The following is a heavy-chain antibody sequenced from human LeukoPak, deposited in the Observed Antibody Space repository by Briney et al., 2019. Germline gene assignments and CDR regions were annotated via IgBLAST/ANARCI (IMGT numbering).Heavy chain of an antibody. D-gene: IGHD3-10*01. Sequence: GGSLRLSCAASGFTFSSYWMSWVRQAPGKGLEWVANIKQDGSEKYYVDSVKGRFTISRDNAKNSLYLQMNSLRAEDTAVYYCARGAYGSGSPKVYWGQGTLVTVSS. CDR1: GFTFSSYW. J-gene: IGHJ4*02. CDR3: ARGAYGSGSPKVY. V-gene: IGHV3-7*01. CDR2: IKQDGSEK.